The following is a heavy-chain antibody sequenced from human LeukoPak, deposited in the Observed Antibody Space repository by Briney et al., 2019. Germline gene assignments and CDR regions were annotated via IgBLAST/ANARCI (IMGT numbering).Heavy chain of an antibody. CDR1: GYTFTGYY. Sequence: ASVKVSCKASGYTFTGYYMHWVRQAPGQGLEWMGWINPNSGGTNYAQKFQGRVTMTRDASISTAYMELSRLRSDDTAVYYCARRANYGDYSGFFNWGQGTLVTVSS. CDR2: INPNSGGT. D-gene: IGHD4-17*01. V-gene: IGHV1-2*02. J-gene: IGHJ4*02. CDR3: ARRANYGDYSGFFN.